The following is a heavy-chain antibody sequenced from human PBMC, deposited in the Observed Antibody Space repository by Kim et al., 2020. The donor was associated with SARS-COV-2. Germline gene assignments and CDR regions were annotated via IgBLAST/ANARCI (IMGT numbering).Heavy chain of an antibody. J-gene: IGHJ4*02. V-gene: IGHV5-51*01. Sequence: GESLKISCKGSGYNFPSYWIGWVRQRPGKGLEWMGIIYLGDSDTRYSPSFQGQVTISADKSTTTAYLQWSSLKASDTAMYYCARSAGPYDYYFDSWGQGTLVTVSS. CDR2: IYLGDSDT. D-gene: IGHD3-16*01. CDR1: GYNFPSYW. CDR3: ARSAGPYDYYFDS.